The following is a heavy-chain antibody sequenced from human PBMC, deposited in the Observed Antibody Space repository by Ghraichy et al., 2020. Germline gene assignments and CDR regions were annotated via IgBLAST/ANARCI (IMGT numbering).Heavy chain of an antibody. CDR1: GFTFSSYE. V-gene: IGHV3-48*03. D-gene: IGHD3-3*01. J-gene: IGHJ5*02. CDR3: ARAHTAGYDFWSGYPTEVDWFDP. Sequence: GGSLRLSCAASGFTFSSYEMNWVRQAPGKGLEWVSYISSSGSTIYYADSVKGRFTISRDNAKNSLYLQMNSLRAEDTAVYYCARAHTAGYDFWSGYPTEVDWFDPWGQGTLVTVSS. CDR2: ISSSGSTI.